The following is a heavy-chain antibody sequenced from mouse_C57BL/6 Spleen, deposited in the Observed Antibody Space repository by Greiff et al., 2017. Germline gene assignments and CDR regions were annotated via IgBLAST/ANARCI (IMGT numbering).Heavy chain of an antibody. CDR3: ARDYGSSYGFDD. D-gene: IGHD1-1*01. Sequence: QVQLQQSGAELVRPGTSVKLSCKASGYTFTSYWMHWVKQRPGQGLAWIGVIDPSDSYTNYNQKFKGKATLTVDTSSSTAYMQLSSLTSEDSAVYYCARDYGSSYGFDDWGQGTTLTVSS. V-gene: IGHV1-59*01. J-gene: IGHJ2*01. CDR2: IDPSDSYT. CDR1: GYTFTSYW.